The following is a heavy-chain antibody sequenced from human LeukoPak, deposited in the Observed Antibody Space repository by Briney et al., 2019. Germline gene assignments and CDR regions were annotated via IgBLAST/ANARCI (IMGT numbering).Heavy chain of an antibody. CDR1: GGSISSYY. V-gene: IGHV4-59*08. J-gene: IGHJ4*02. CDR2: IYYSGST. CDR3: ARSERFLEWPPVDY. D-gene: IGHD3-3*01. Sequence: SETLSLTCTVSGGSISSYYWSWIRQPPGKGLEWIGYIYYSGSTNYNPSLKSRVTISVDTSKNQFSLKLSSVTAADTAVYYCARSERFLEWPPVDYWGQGTLVTVSS.